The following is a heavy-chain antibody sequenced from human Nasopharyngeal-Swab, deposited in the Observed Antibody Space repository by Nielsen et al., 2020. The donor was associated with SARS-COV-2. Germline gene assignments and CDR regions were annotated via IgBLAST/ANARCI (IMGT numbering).Heavy chain of an antibody. CDR3: ARGGYQLLLRSYYYGMDV. V-gene: IGHV4-34*01. CDR1: VGSFSAYY. CDR2: VDHTGST. J-gene: IGHJ6*02. Sequence: SETLSLTCAVHVGSFSAYYWSWVRQPPGPGLEWIGEVDHTGSTNNNPSLQSRVTMSVDTSKNQFSLTLSSVTAADTAVYYCARGGYQLLLRSYYYGMDVWSQGTTVTVSS. D-gene: IGHD2-2*01.